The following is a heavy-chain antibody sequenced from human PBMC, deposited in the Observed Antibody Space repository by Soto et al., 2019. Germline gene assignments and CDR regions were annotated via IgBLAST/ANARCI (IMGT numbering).Heavy chain of an antibody. CDR1: GFTFGDYA. Sequence: SLRLSCTASGFTFGDYAMSWFRQAPGKGLEWVGFIRSKAYGGTTEYAASVKGRFTISRDDSKSIAYLQMNSLKTEDTAVYYCTRDLPSPGVGEFRVSVSFVIGGKGKMVPFPS. V-gene: IGHV3-49*03. J-gene: IGHJ3*02. D-gene: IGHD3-16*01. CDR2: IRSKAYGGTT. CDR3: TRDLPSPGVGEFRVSVSFVI.